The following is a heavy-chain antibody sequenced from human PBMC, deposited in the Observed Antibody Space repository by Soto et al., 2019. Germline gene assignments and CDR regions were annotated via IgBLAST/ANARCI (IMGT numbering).Heavy chain of an antibody. Sequence: QVQLVQSGAEVKKPGASVKVSCKASGYTFIRNGISWVRQAPGQGLEGMGWISAYNGNTEYAPKFQGRVTMTTDTSTSTAYMELRNLRSDDTAVYYCARDSATLVPGVWGQGTTVTVSS. CDR1: GYTFIRNG. CDR2: ISAYNGNT. J-gene: IGHJ6*02. D-gene: IGHD3-10*01. CDR3: ARDSATLVPGV. V-gene: IGHV1-18*01.